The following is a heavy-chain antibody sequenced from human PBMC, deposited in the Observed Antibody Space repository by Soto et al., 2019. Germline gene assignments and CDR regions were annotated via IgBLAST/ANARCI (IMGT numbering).Heavy chain of an antibody. J-gene: IGHJ5*02. D-gene: IGHD6-13*01. CDR3: VRRVQQRDDFFDP. V-gene: IGHV5-51*01. CDR1: GYHFTNYW. Sequence: PGESLKISCKGSGYHFTNYWIGWVRQVPGKGLEWMGFIYPSDSDTKYSPSFQGQVTISADKSISTAYLHWNTLKASDTAIYYCVRRVQQRDDFFDPWGQGTLVTVSS. CDR2: IYPSDSDT.